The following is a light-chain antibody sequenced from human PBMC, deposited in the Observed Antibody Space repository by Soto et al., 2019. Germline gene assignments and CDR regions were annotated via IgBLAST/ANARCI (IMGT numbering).Light chain of an antibody. J-gene: IGKJ2*01. Sequence: DIQMTQSPSSLSASVGDRVTITCQASQDISNYLNWYQQKPGKAPKLLIYDASNLETGVPSRFSGSGSGTDFTFTISSLQPEDIATYYCQQYDNLPPINTFGQETKLEIK. CDR3: QQYDNLPPINT. CDR2: DAS. CDR1: QDISNY. V-gene: IGKV1-33*01.